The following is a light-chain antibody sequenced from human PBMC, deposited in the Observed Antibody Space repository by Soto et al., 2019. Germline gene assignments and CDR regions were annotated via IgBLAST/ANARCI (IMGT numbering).Light chain of an antibody. Sequence: DIQLTQSPSTLSASVGDRVTITCRASQGITGWLAWYQQKPGKAPKLLIFDASTLESGVPPRFTGSGSGTEFTLSISNLQSDDFATYYCQQYQRYWTFGHGTKVEVK. V-gene: IGKV1-5*01. J-gene: IGKJ1*01. CDR1: QGITGW. CDR3: QQYQRYWT. CDR2: DAS.